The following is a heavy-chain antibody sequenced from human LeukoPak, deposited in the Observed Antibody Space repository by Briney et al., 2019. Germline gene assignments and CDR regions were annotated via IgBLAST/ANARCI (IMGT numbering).Heavy chain of an antibody. CDR1: RYTFSSYS. CDR3: ARGAVDTAMVMDF. D-gene: IGHD5-18*01. Sequence: GGSLRLSCAASRYTFSSYSMNWVRQGPGKGLEWVSYISSTSSAIYYADFVKGRFTISRDNAKNSLYLQMNSLRAENTAVYSFARGAVDTAMVMDFWAQGTLVTVSS. J-gene: IGHJ4*02. CDR2: ISSTSSAI. V-gene: IGHV3-48*01.